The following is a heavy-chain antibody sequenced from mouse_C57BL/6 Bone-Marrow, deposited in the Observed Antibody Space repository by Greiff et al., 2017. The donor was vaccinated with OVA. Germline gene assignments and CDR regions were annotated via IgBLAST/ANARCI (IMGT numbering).Heavy chain of an antibody. D-gene: IGHD2-1*01. Sequence: VQLKESGGGLVKPGGSLKLSCAASGFTFSDYGMHWVLQAPEKGLEWVAYISSGSSTIYYADTVKGRFTISRDNAKNTLFLQMTSLRSEDTAMYYCASNYGFAYWGQGTLVTVSA. V-gene: IGHV5-17*01. CDR3: ASNYGFAY. CDR1: GFTFSDYG. CDR2: ISSGSSTI. J-gene: IGHJ3*01.